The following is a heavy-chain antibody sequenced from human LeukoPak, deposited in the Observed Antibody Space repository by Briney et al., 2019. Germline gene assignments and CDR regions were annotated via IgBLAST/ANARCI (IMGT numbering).Heavy chain of an antibody. V-gene: IGHV3-23*01. CDR2: ISGSSGST. CDR3: AKGLGYCSSTSCYNPRSYFDY. Sequence: GGSLRLSCAASGFTFSSYAMSCVRQAPGKGLECVSGISGSSGSTYYADSVKGRFTISRDNSKNTLYLQMNSLRAEDTAVYYCAKGLGYCSSTSCYNPRSYFDYWGQGTLVTVSS. D-gene: IGHD2-2*02. J-gene: IGHJ4*02. CDR1: GFTFSSYA.